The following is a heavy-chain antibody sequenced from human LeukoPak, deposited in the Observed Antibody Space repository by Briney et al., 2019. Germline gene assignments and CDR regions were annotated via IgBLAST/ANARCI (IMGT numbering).Heavy chain of an antibody. CDR3: ARARGGSSDY. V-gene: IGHV4-59*01. CDR1: GGSISSYY. D-gene: IGHD1-26*01. J-gene: IGHJ4*02. CDR2: IYYSGST. Sequence: SETLSLTCTVSGGSISSYYWSRIRQPPGKGLEWIGYIYYSGSTNYNPSLKSRVTISVDTSKNQFSLKLSSVTAADTAVYYCARARGGSSDYWGQGTLVTVSS.